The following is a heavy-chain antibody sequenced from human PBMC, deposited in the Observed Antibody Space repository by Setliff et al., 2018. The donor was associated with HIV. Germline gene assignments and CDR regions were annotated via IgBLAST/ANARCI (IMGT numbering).Heavy chain of an antibody. J-gene: IGHJ4*02. D-gene: IGHD3-22*01. Sequence: ASVKVSCKASGYTFTNYFVHWVRQAPGQGLEWMGMINPSGGQRSFAQKFQGRVSITADESTSTAYMELSSLRSEDTAVYYCASRSSGYLFDYWGQGTLVTVSS. CDR1: GYTFTNYF. CDR2: INPSGGQR. V-gene: IGHV1-46*01. CDR3: ASRSSGYLFDY.